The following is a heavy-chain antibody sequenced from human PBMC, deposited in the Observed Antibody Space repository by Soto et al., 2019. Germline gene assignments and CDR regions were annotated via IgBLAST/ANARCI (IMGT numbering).Heavy chain of an antibody. CDR1: GFTFSSYA. J-gene: IGHJ4*02. CDR3: AKDPVRGYSGYGETVDY. Sequence: HPGGSLRLSCAASGFTFSSYAMSWVRQAPGKGLEWVSAISGSGGSTYYADSVKGRFTISRDNSKNTLYLQMNSLRAEDTAVYYCAKDPVRGYSGYGETVDYWGQGTLVTVSS. CDR2: ISGSGGST. D-gene: IGHD5-12*01. V-gene: IGHV3-23*01.